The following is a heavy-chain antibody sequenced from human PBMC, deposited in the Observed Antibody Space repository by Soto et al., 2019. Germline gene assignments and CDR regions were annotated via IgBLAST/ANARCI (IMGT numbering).Heavy chain of an antibody. D-gene: IGHD5-12*01. V-gene: IGHV3-9*01. J-gene: IGHJ3*02. CDR1: GFTFDDYA. Sequence: PGGSLRLSCAASGFTFDDYAMYWVRQVPGKGLEWVSGISWNSGRIGYADSVKGRFTISRDNAKNSLYLQMNSLRPEDTALYYCAGASTWHPGAFDIWGQGTTVTVSS. CDR2: ISWNSGRI. CDR3: AGASTWHPGAFDI.